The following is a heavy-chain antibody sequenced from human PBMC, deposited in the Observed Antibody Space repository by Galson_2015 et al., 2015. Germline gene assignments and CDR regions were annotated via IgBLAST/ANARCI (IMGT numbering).Heavy chain of an antibody. V-gene: IGHV1-69*13. CDR2: IIPIFGTA. J-gene: IGHJ5*02. Sequence: SVKVSCKASGGTFSSYAISWVRQAPGQGLEWMGGIIPIFGTANYAQKFQGRVTITADESTSTAYMELSSLRSEDTAVYYCARDQPPSYYYDSSELDNWFDPWGQGTLVPVSS. CDR1: GGTFSSYA. D-gene: IGHD3-22*01. CDR3: ARDQPPSYYYDSSELDNWFDP.